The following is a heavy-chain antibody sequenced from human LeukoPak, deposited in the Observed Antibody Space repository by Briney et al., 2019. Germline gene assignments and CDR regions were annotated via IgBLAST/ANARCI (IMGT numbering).Heavy chain of an antibody. CDR3: AKGLRFLEWLPDY. Sequence: GGSLRLSCAASGFTFDDYAMHWVRQAPGKGLEWVSLISGDGSSTYYADPVKGRFTISRDNSRNSLYLQMNSLRTEDTALYYCAKGLRFLEWLPDYWGQGTLVTVSS. V-gene: IGHV3-43*02. CDR2: ISGDGSST. CDR1: GFTFDDYA. D-gene: IGHD3-3*01. J-gene: IGHJ4*02.